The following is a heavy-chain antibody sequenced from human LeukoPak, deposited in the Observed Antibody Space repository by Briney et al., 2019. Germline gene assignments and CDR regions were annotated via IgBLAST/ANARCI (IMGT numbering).Heavy chain of an antibody. CDR2: IYYSGST. Sequence: TLSLTCTVSGGSISSGGYYWSWIRQHPGKGLEWIGYIYYSGSTYYNPSLKSRVTISVDTSKTQFSLKLSSVTAADTAVYYCASVYDSSGYYPFWGQGTLVTVSS. CDR3: ASVYDSSGYYPF. CDR1: GGSISSGGYY. J-gene: IGHJ4*02. D-gene: IGHD3-22*01. V-gene: IGHV4-31*03.